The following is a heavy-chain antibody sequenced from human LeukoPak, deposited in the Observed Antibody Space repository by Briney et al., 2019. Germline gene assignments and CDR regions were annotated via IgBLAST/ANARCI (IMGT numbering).Heavy chain of an antibody. V-gene: IGHV3-23*01. J-gene: IGHJ4*02. D-gene: IGHD3-16*01. Sequence: GGSLRLSFAASGFTFRAYTMNWVRQAPWKGRDGVSVIYGSGEGQTFYADSVRGRFTISRDDSRNLVFLHMDNLRVEDTALYYCAKDVKSDGVWDIDHWGQGTLVTVSS. CDR2: IYGSGEGQT. CDR3: AKDVKSDGVWDIDH. CDR1: GFTFRAYT.